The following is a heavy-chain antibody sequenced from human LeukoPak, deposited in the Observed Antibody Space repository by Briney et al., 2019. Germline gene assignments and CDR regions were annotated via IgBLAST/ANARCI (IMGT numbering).Heavy chain of an antibody. CDR2: INPNSGGT. Sequence: GASVKVSCKASGYTFTGYYMHWVRQAPGQGLEWMGWINPNSGGTNYAQKFQGRVTMTRDTSISTAYMELSSLRSEDTAVYYCARGVVAGPWDYYYYMDVWGKGTTVTISS. V-gene: IGHV1-2*02. CDR1: GYTFTGYY. J-gene: IGHJ6*03. D-gene: IGHD6-19*01. CDR3: ARGVVAGPWDYYYYMDV.